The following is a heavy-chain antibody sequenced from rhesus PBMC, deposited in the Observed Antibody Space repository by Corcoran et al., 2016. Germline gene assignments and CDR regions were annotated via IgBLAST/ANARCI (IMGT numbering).Heavy chain of an antibody. CDR1: GGSISSNY. V-gene: IGHV4S11*01. D-gene: IGHD6-13*01. CDR3: ARDGDGSWSGYYGLDS. J-gene: IGHJ6*01. CDR2: IYGSGSNT. Sequence: QVQLQESGPGLVKPLETLSLTCAVSGGSISSNYWSWIRQPPGKGLEWIGYIYGSGSNTNSNPALNRRVTLSLDTSKNQFSLKLSSVTAAYTAVYYCARDGDGSWSGYYGLDSWGQGVVVTVSS.